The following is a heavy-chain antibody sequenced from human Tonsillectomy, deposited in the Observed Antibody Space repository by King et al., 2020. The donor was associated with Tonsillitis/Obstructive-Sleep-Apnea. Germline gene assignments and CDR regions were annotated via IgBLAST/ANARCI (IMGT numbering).Heavy chain of an antibody. V-gene: IGHV4-59*01. Sequence: HVQLQESGPGLVKPSETLSLTCTVSGGSISSFYWSWIRPPPGKGLEWIGYIFYTGRTYYNPSLKSRVTISVDNSKNQLSLNLRSVTAADTAVYFCAGSDYYDSAFDIWGQGTMVAVSS. D-gene: IGHD3-22*01. CDR3: AGSDYYDSAFDI. CDR2: IFYTGRT. J-gene: IGHJ3*02. CDR1: GGSISSFY.